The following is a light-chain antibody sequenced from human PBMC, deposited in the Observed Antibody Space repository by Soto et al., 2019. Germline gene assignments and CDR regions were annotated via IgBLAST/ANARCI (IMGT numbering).Light chain of an antibody. Sequence: EIVMSHSTATLSVSPGERATLSCRASQGIKDYLAWFQQKPGQAPRLLIYGASNRATGIPDRFSGSGSGTDFTLTISRLEPEDFAVYYCQQYGSSGTFGQGTMVDIK. CDR2: GAS. CDR3: QQYGSSGT. CDR1: QGIKDY. J-gene: IGKJ1*01. V-gene: IGKV3-20*01.